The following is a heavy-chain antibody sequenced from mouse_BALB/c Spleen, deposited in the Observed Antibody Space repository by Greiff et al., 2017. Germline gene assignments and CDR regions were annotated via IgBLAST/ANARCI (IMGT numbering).Heavy chain of an antibody. Sequence: QVQLQQAGPELVKPGASVKIFCKASGYAFSSSWVNWGKQRPGQGLGWIGRIYPGDGDTNYNGKFKGKATLTADKSSSTAYMQLSSLTSVDSAVYFCARSDRYYAMDYWGQGTSVTVSS. CDR2: IYPGDGDT. CDR3: ARSDRYYAMDY. J-gene: IGHJ4*01. CDR1: GYAFSSSW. D-gene: IGHD2-14*01. V-gene: IGHV1-82*01.